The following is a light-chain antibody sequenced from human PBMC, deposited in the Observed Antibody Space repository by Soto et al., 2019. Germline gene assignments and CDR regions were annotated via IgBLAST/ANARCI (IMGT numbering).Light chain of an antibody. CDR1: QSISNW. Sequence: DIQMTQAPSTLSASVVGRVTITCLASQSISNWLAWYQQKPGKAPKLLIYDASNLESGVPSRFSGSGSGTEFTLTISSLQPHDFATYYCQQYNSYSWTFGQGTKVDIK. J-gene: IGKJ1*01. V-gene: IGKV1-5*01. CDR2: DAS. CDR3: QQYNSYSWT.